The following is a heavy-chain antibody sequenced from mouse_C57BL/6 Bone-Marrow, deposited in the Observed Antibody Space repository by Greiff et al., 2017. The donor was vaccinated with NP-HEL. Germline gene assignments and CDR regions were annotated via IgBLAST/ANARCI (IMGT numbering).Heavy chain of an antibody. V-gene: IGHV5-6*01. D-gene: IGHD2-5*01. CDR3: ARHETYYSNYYAMDY. J-gene: IGHJ4*01. CDR2: ISSGGSYT. Sequence: EVQRVESGGDLVKPGGSLKLSCAASGFTFSSYGMSWVRQTPDKRLEWVATISSGGSYTYYPDSVKGRFTISRDNAKNTLYLQMSSLKSEDTAMYYCARHETYYSNYYAMDYWGQGTSVTVSS. CDR1: GFTFSSYG.